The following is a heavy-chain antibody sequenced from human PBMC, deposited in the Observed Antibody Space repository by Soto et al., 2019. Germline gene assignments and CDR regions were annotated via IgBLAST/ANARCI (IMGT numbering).Heavy chain of an antibody. Sequence: SETLSLTCPVSGGSISSYYWSWIRQPPGKGLEWIGYIYYSGSTNYNPSLKSRVTISVDTSKNQFSLKLSSVTAADTALDYCARDRSSSSSLNYYYYYGMDVRGQGTTVT. CDR3: ARDRSSSSSLNYYYYYGMDV. CDR2: IYYSGST. CDR1: GGSISSYY. J-gene: IGHJ6*02. V-gene: IGHV4-59*01. D-gene: IGHD6-6*01.